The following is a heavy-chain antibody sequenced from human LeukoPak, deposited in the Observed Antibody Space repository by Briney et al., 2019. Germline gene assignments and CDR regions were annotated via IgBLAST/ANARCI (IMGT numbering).Heavy chain of an antibody. CDR3: ARDRSYSPWDC. V-gene: IGHV3-30*19. D-gene: IGHD2-21*01. Sequence: GGSLRLSCAASGFTFSSHGMHWVRQAPGKGLEWVAVISYDGSNKYYADSVKGRFTISRDNSKNTLYLQMNSLRAEDTAVYYCARDRSYSPWDCWGQGTLVTVSS. J-gene: IGHJ4*02. CDR1: GFTFSSHG. CDR2: ISYDGSNK.